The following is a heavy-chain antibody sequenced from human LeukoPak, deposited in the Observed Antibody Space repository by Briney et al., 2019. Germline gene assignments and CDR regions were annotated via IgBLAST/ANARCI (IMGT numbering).Heavy chain of an antibody. CDR2: IKSKTDGETT. V-gene: IGHV3-15*01. Sequence: GGSLSLSCAASEFTLSNAWMSWVGQAPGQGLEWIGRIKSKTDGETTEYAAPVKGRFTISRDDSKNTLYLQMNSLKTEDTAVYYCTTLRLALAYGVDVWGQGTTVTVSS. CDR3: TTLRLALAYGVDV. J-gene: IGHJ6*02. CDR1: EFTLSNAW. D-gene: IGHD5/OR15-5a*01.